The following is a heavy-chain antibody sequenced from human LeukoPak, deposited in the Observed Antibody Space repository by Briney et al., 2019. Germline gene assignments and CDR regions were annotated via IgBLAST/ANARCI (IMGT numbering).Heavy chain of an antibody. V-gene: IGHV1-18*01. Sequence: ASVKVSCKASGYTFSTYGVSWVRLAPGQGLEWMGWINGYNNKTNYGQKFQGRVTVTTDTSTSTAYMELSSLRSEDTAVYYCARGRRFLEWFRTSPAYYYYYMDVWGKGTTVTVSS. J-gene: IGHJ6*03. CDR2: INGYNNKT. CDR1: GYTFSTYG. CDR3: ARGRRFLEWFRTSPAYYYYYMDV. D-gene: IGHD3-3*01.